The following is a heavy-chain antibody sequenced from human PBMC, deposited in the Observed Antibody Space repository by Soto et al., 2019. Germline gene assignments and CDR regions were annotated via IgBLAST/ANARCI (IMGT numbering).Heavy chain of an antibody. CDR1: GGTFSRYG. D-gene: IGHD5-12*01. CDR3: AGAADGYTLDY. J-gene: IGHJ4*02. CDR2: XTAXXXXX. V-gene: IGHV1-18*04. Sequence: ASVKASCKASGGTFSRYGMSWVRQAPGQGLEWXGWXTAXXXXXNXXXKLQGRVTMTTDTSTSTAYMEMRSLRSDDPAVYYCAGAADGYTLDYWGQGTLVTVSS.